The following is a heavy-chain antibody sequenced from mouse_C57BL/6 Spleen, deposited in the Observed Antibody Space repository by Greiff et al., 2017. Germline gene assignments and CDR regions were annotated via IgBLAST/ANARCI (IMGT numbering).Heavy chain of an antibody. CDR1: GYAFSSYW. CDR3: ARSDYDYDVWFAY. V-gene: IGHV1-80*01. J-gene: IGHJ3*01. D-gene: IGHD2-4*01. CDR2: IYPGDGDT. Sequence: VQLQQSGAELVKPGASVKISCKASGYAFSSYWMNWVKQRPGKGLEWIGQIYPGDGDTNYNGKFKGQATLTADKSSSTAYMQLSSLTSEDSAVYFCARSDYDYDVWFAYWGQGTLVTVSA.